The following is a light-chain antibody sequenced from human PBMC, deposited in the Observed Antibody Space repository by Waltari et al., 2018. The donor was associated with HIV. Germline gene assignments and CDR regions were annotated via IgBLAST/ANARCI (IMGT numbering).Light chain of an antibody. CDR2: DFF. V-gene: IGLV2-14*03. CDR3: SSYTTTNTII. Sequence: QSALTQPASVSGSPGQSITISCTGTSSDFGAYEYVSWYRQHPDKAPQLLIYDFFYRPSGVSHRFSGSKSGNTASLTISGLQAEYEAVYSCSSYTTTNTIIFGGGTKLTVL. J-gene: IGLJ2*01. CDR1: SSDFGAYEY.